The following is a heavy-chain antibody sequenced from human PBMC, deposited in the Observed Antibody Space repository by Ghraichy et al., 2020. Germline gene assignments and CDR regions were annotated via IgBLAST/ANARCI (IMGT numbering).Heavy chain of an antibody. V-gene: IGHV3-23*01. J-gene: IGHJ4*02. CDR1: GFTFSSYD. Sequence: GGSLRLSCVASGFTFSSYDMSWVRQAPGKGLEWVSIITYGGGRTDYADSVKGRFTISRDNSKNTLYLQMNSLRAEDTAIYYCAKGAAGSGGGTAYFDHWCQRIQGTVP. CDR3: AKGAAGSGGGTAYFDH. D-gene: IGHD2-8*02. CDR2: ITYGGGRT.